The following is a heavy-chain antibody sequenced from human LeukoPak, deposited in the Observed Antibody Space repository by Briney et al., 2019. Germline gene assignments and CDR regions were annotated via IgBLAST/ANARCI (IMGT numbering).Heavy chain of an antibody. V-gene: IGHV3-15*01. CDR1: GFTFSNAW. D-gene: IGHD1-26*01. CDR3: TTAQEWELHPPNFDY. J-gene: IGHJ4*02. CDR2: IKSKTDGGTT. Sequence: KPVGSLRLSCAASGFTFSNAWMSWVRQAAGKGLEWVGRIKSKTDGGTTDYAAPAKGRFTISGDDSKNTLYLQMNSLKTEDTAVYYCTTAQEWELHPPNFDYWGQGTLVTVSS.